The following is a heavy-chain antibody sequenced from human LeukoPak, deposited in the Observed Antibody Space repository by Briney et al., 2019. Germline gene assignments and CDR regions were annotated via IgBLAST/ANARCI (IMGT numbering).Heavy chain of an antibody. CDR1: GGSISSGNYH. Sequence: SETLSLTCTVSGGSISSGNYHWIWIRQPAGKGLEWIGRIYSSGNTNYNPSLKSRVSISIDTSKNQFSLRLSSVTAPDTALYYCARRSTVLTANYEYWGQGTLVTVSA. J-gene: IGHJ4*02. D-gene: IGHD4-23*01. CDR2: IYSSGNT. CDR3: ARRSTVLTANYEY. V-gene: IGHV4-61*02.